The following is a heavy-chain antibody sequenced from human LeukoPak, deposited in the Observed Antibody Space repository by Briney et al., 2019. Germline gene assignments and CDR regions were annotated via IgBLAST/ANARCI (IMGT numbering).Heavy chain of an antibody. V-gene: IGHV4-59*01. CDR3: ARAFGGDWGSYREFDY. D-gene: IGHD3-16*02. CDR1: GGSISSYY. J-gene: IGHJ4*02. Sequence: SETLSLTCTVCGGSISSYYWSWIRQPPGKGLEWIGYIYYSGSTNYNPSLKSRVTISVDTSKNQFSLKLSSVTAADTAVYYCARAFGGDWGSYREFDYWGQGTLVTVSS. CDR2: IYYSGST.